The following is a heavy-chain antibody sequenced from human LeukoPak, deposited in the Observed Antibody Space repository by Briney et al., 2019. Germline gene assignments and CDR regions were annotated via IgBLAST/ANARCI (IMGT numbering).Heavy chain of an antibody. CDR3: ARDGSRFCSSTSCYSGYYYYGLDV. V-gene: IGHV3-11*01. CDR1: GFTFSDYY. J-gene: IGHJ6*02. D-gene: IGHD2-2*01. Sequence: GGSLRLPCAASGFTFSDYYMSWIRQAPGKGLEWVSYITSTDSTIYYADSVKGRFTISRDNAKNSLYLQMNSLSAEDTAVYYCARDGSRFCSSTSCYSGYYYYGLDVWGQGTTVTVSS. CDR2: ITSTDSTI.